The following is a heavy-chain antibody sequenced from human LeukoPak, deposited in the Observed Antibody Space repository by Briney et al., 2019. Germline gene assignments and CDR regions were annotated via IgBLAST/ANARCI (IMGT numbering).Heavy chain of an antibody. Sequence: GGALRLSGAASGCTCSSYGMNWVRQAPGKGLEWVSAISGSGGSTYYADSVKGRFTISRDNSKNTLYLQMNSLRAEDTAVYYCAKYYGSGSYMYYYMDVWGKGTTVTVSS. CDR1: GCTCSSYG. V-gene: IGHV3-23*01. D-gene: IGHD3-10*01. CDR3: AKYYGSGSYMYYYMDV. J-gene: IGHJ6*03. CDR2: ISGSGGST.